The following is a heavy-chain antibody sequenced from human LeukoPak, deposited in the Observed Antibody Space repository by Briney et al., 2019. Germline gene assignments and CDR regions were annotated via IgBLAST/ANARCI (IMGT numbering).Heavy chain of an antibody. Sequence: PSETLSLTCSVSGGSISSSNYYWGWIRQPPGKGLEWIGCIYYSGSTYYNASLKSRVTLSVDTSKNQFSLKLTSMTAADTAMYYCARSGIVGIDKNWFDPWGQGTLVTASS. CDR3: ARSGIVGIDKNWFDP. J-gene: IGHJ5*02. V-gene: IGHV4-39*07. CDR2: IYYSGST. CDR1: GGSISSSNYY. D-gene: IGHD2-15*01.